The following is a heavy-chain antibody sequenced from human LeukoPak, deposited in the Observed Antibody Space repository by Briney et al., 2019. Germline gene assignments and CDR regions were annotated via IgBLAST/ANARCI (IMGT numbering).Heavy chain of an antibody. Sequence: GGSLRLSCAASGLTFSTSPMNWVRQAPGKGLEWVSTSGTTGDTYYADSVKGRFTISRDNSKNTLYLQMTSLRAEDTALYYCATKTPGDYPYDYWGQGTLVIVSP. CDR3: ATKTPGDYPYDY. CDR1: GLTFSTSP. D-gene: IGHD2-21*01. V-gene: IGHV3-23*01. CDR2: TSGTTGDT. J-gene: IGHJ4*02.